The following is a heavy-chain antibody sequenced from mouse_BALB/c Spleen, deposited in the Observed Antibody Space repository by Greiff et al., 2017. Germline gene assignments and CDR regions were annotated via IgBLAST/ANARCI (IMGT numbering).Heavy chain of an antibody. CDR1: GYSITSGYY. V-gene: IGHV3-6*02. CDR3: ARDSSYYGNYVGAMDY. J-gene: IGHJ4*01. Sequence: EVKLVESGPGLVKPSQSLSLTCSVTGYSITSGYYWNWIRQFPGNKLEWMGYISYDGSNNYNPSLKNRISITRDTSKNQFFLKLNSVTTEDTATYYCARDSSYYGNYVGAMDYWGQGTSVTVSS. CDR2: ISYDGSN. D-gene: IGHD2-10*01.